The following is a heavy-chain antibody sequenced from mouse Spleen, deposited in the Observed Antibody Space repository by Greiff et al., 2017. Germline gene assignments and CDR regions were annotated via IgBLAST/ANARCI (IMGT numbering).Heavy chain of an antibody. CDR2: SRNKANDYTT. D-gene: IGHD3-3*01. CDR1: GFTFSDFY. V-gene: IGHV7-1*01. CDR3: ARGSLGYAMDY. J-gene: IGHJ4*01. Sequence: EVKLVESGGGLVQSGRSLRLSCATSGFTFSDFYMEWVRQAPGKGLEWIAASRNKANDYTTEYSASVKGRFIVSRDTSQSILYLQMNALRAEDTAIYYCARGSLGYAMDYWGQGTSVTVSS.